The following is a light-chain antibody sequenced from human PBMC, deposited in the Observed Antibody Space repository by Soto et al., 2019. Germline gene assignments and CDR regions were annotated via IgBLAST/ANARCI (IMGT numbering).Light chain of an antibody. CDR2: AAS. J-gene: IGKJ4*01. Sequence: DIPMTQSPSSLSASVGDRVTITCRASQSISSYLNWYQQKPWKAPKLLIYAASSLQSGVPSRFSGSGSGTDFTLTISSLQPEEFATYYCQQSYSTPLTFGGGTKVEIK. CDR1: QSISSY. CDR3: QQSYSTPLT. V-gene: IGKV1-39*01.